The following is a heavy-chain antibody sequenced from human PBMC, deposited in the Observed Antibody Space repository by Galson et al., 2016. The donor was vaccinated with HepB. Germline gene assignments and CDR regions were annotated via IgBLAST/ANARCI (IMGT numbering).Heavy chain of an antibody. CDR3: ATDSRPDV. CDR1: GSSFGTYS. CDR2: ISWTSGTI. Sequence: SLRLSCAASGSSFGTYSMNWVRQAPGKGLEWISYISWTSGTIYYADSVKGRFTISRDNAKDSLYLQMNALRDEDTAVYYCATDSRPDVWGQGTMVTVSS. J-gene: IGHJ6*02. D-gene: IGHD5-18*01. V-gene: IGHV3-48*02.